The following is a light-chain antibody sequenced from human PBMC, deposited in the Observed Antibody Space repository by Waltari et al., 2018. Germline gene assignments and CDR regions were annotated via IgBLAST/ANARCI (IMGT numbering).Light chain of an antibody. CDR3: QHYDKWLRYS. CDR2: GAS. V-gene: IGKV3-15*01. CDR1: QSISTN. Sequence: IVMTQSPATLSVSPGERATLSCRASQSISTNLAWVQEKPGQAPRLLIYGASTMDTGVPARFSGSESGTYFTLVISSLRSEDFAVYYCQHYDKWLRYSFGQGTKVEIK. J-gene: IGKJ2*01.